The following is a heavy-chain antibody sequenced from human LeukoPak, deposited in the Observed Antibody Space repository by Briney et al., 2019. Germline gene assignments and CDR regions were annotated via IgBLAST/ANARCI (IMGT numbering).Heavy chain of an antibody. J-gene: IGHJ4*02. CDR1: GGSISSSNW. CDR2: IYHGGST. D-gene: IGHD3-22*01. CDR3: ARTYYYDSSGYLYYFDY. V-gene: IGHV4-4*02. Sequence: SETLSLTCAVSGGSISSSNWWTWVRQPPGKGLEWIAEIYHGGSTNYNPSLKSRVTISVDKSKNQFSLKLSSVTAADTAVYYCARTYYYDSSGYLYYFDYWGQGTLVTVSS.